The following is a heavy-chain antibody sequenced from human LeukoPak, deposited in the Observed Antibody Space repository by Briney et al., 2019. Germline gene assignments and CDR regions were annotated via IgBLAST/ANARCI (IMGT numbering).Heavy chain of an antibody. Sequence: PSETLSLTCTVSGDSLSTYYWTWIRQPPGKGLEWIGYISDSGSTNYNPSLKSRVTISLDTSKNQFYLKLISLTAADTAAYYCARVEYGDYGWFDSWGQGTLVTVSS. CDR2: ISDSGST. CDR3: ARVEYGDYGWFDS. D-gene: IGHD4-17*01. J-gene: IGHJ5*01. V-gene: IGHV4-59*01. CDR1: GDSLSTYY.